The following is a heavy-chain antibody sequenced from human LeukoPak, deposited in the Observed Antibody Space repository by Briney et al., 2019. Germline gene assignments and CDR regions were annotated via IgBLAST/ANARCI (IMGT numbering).Heavy chain of an antibody. CDR3: ASGLRFLEWLGAFDI. J-gene: IGHJ3*02. D-gene: IGHD3-3*01. CDR2: IWYDGSNK. V-gene: IGHV3-33*03. Sequence: GRSLRLSCAASGFTFSSYAMHWVRQAPGKGLEWVTVIWYDGSNKHYADSVKGRFTISRDNAKNSLYLQMNSLRAEDTAVYYCASGLRFLEWLGAFDIWGQGTMVTVSS. CDR1: GFTFSSYA.